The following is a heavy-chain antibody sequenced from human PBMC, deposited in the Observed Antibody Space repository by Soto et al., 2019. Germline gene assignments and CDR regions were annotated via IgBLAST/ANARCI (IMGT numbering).Heavy chain of an antibody. CDR3: TRRWYCATTSCQKYFDY. D-gene: IGHD2-2*01. J-gene: IGHJ4*02. CDR2: IFFSGIT. CDR1: GDSIGSSSYY. V-gene: IGHV4-39*01. Sequence: PSETLSLTCTVSGDSIGSSSYYWGWIRQSPGKGLEWIGSIFFSGITYYNPSLKSRVTVSVDTSNNQLSLKLNSVTAADTAMYYCTRRWYCATTSCQKYFDYWGQGTMVTVPS.